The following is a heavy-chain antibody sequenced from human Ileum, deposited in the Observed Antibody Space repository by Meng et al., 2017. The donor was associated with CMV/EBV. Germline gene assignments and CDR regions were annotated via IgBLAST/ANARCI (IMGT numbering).Heavy chain of an antibody. V-gene: IGHV4-39*07. Sequence: LPRPESGPRLVQPSETLSLTCTVSGVSISSSTYYWGWVRQPPGKGLEWIGLMRSSGSSFYSPSLRSRVTMSVDTSKNQFSLKVNSVTAADTAVYYCARDSSGVSGTFDSWGQGTLVTVSS. CDR3: ARDSSGVSGTFDS. CDR1: GVSISSSTYY. J-gene: IGHJ4*02. D-gene: IGHD5/OR15-5a*01. CDR2: MRSSGSS.